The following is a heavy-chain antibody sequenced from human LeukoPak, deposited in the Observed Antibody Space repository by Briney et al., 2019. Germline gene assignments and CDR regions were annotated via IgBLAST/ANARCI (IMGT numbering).Heavy chain of an antibody. J-gene: IGHJ3*01. CDR1: GYTFDENH. Sequence: ASVKVSCKASGYTFDENHIDWVRQAPGQGPEWMGWINPKSGATESAQQLQGRLTMTRDTSSGTASMDLNGLTLDDTGIYYCARAGDESTGHYDSLHFWGQGTMVTVSS. D-gene: IGHD2-8*02. CDR3: ARAGDESTGHYDSLHF. CDR2: INPKSGAT. V-gene: IGHV1-2*02.